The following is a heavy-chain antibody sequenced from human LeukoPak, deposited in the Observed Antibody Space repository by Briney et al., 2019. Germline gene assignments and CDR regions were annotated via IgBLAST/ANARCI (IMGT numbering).Heavy chain of an antibody. CDR1: GFSLSTSGVG. V-gene: IGHV2-5*02. CDR3: AHPNNLWFGEGCYFDY. J-gene: IGHJ4*02. Sequence: SGPTLVKPTQTLTLTCTFSGFSLSTSGVGVGWIRQPPGKALEWLALIYWDDDKRYSPSLKSRLTIAKDTSKNQVVLTMTNMDPVDTATYYCAHPNNLWFGEGCYFDYWGQGTLVTVSS. CDR2: IYWDDDK. D-gene: IGHD3-10*01.